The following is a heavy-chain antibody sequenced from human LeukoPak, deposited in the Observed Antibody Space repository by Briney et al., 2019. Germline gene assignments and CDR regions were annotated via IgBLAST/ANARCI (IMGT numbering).Heavy chain of an antibody. CDR3: ARDSEGIAARRYFDY. CDR2: IKPDGGET. Sequence: PGGSLRLSCAASGFTFSSQWMSWIRQTPGKGLDWVANIKPDGGETYYVDSVNGRFTISRDNSKNTLYLQMNSLRAEDTAVYYCARDSEGIAARRYFDYWGQGTLVTVSS. CDR1: GFTFSSQW. V-gene: IGHV3-7*01. J-gene: IGHJ4*02. D-gene: IGHD6-6*01.